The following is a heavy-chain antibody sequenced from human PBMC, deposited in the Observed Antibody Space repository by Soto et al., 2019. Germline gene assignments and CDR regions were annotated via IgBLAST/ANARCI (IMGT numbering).Heavy chain of an antibody. Sequence: PGGSLRLSCAASGFTFSSYSMNWVRQAPGKGLEWVSSISSSSSYIYYADSVKGRFTISRDNAKNSLYLQMNSLRAEDTAVYYCARDGPAGYYFDYWGQGTLVTVSS. V-gene: IGHV3-21*01. J-gene: IGHJ4*02. CDR1: GFTFSSYS. CDR3: ARDGPAGYYFDY. CDR2: ISSSSSYI.